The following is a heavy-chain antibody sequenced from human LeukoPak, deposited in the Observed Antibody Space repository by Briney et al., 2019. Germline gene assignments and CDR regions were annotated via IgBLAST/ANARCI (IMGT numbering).Heavy chain of an antibody. Sequence: GRSLRLSCAASGFTFSSYAMHWVRQAPGKGLEWVAVISYDGSNKYYADSVKGRFTISRDNSKNTLYLQMNSLKAEDTAVYYCAKIQLELRDPFDYWGQGTLVTVSS. J-gene: IGHJ4*02. D-gene: IGHD1-1*01. CDR3: AKIQLELRDPFDY. V-gene: IGHV3-30-3*02. CDR2: ISYDGSNK. CDR1: GFTFSSYA.